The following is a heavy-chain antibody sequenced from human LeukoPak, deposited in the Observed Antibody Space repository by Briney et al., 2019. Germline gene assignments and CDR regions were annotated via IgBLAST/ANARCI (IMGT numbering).Heavy chain of an antibody. CDR2: ISGSGGST. CDR1: GFTFSSYA. J-gene: IGHJ4*02. V-gene: IGHV3-23*01. D-gene: IGHD3-9*01. Sequence: GGSLRLSCAASGFTFSSYAMSWVRQAPGKGLEWVSAISGSGGSTYYADSVKGRFTISRDNAKNSLYLQMNSLRAEDTAVYYCARANILTGYFDFDYWGQGTLVTVSS. CDR3: ARANILTGYFDFDY.